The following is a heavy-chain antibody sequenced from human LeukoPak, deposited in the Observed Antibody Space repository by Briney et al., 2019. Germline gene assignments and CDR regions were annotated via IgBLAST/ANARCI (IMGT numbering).Heavy chain of an antibody. CDR1: GFTFSSYS. Sequence: GGSLRLSCAASGFTFSSYSMNWVRQAPGKGLEWVSSISSSSSYIYYADSVKGRFTISRDNAKNSLYLQMNSLRAEDTAVYYCARRDSSGSQGSGYWGQGTLVTVSS. CDR2: ISSSSSYI. J-gene: IGHJ4*02. V-gene: IGHV3-21*01. CDR3: ARRDSSGSQGSGY. D-gene: IGHD3-22*01.